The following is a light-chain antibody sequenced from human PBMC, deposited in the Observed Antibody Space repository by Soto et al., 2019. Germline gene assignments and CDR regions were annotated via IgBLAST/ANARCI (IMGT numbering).Light chain of an antibody. CDR1: QSVLYSSNNKDY. J-gene: IGKJ5*01. Sequence: DIVLTQSPDSLAVSLGERATINCKSSQSVLYSSNNKDYLAWYQQKPGQPPNLLIYWASTRESGVPDRFSGSGSGTNFTLTISSLQAEDVAVYYCQQYYTTPITFGQGTRLEI. V-gene: IGKV4-1*01. CDR3: QQYYTTPIT. CDR2: WAS.